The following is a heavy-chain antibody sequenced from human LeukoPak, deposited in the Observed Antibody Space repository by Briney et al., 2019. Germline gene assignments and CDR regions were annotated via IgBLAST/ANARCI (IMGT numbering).Heavy chain of an antibody. CDR1: GFTFDDYS. CDR3: AKDISGSYSFDY. J-gene: IGHJ4*02. Sequence: GRSLRLSCAASGFTFDDYSMHWVRQAPGRGLEWVSGLSWNRGSIGYADSVKGRFTISRDNAKNSLYLQMNSLRTEDTALYYCAKDISGSYSFDYWGQGTLVTVSS. CDR2: LSWNRGSI. D-gene: IGHD1-26*01. V-gene: IGHV3-9*01.